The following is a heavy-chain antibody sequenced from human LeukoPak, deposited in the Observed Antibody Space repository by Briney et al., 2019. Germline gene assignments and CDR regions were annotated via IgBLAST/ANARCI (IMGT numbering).Heavy chain of an antibody. V-gene: IGHV4-4*07. CDR1: GGSISSYY. CDR3: AREGDIVVSNWFDP. D-gene: IGHD2-15*01. J-gene: IGHJ5*02. Sequence: SETLSLTCTVSGGSISSYYWSWIRQPAGKGLEWIGRIYTSGGTNYNPSLKSRVTMSVDTSKNQFSLKLSSVTAADTAVYYCAREGDIVVSNWFDPWGQGTLVTVSS. CDR2: IYTSGGT.